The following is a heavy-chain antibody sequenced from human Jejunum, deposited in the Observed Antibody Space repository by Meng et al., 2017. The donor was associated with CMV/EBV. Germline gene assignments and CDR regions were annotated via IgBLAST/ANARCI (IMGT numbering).Heavy chain of an antibody. CDR2: IGAAGVDT. J-gene: IGHJ4*02. V-gene: IGHV3-23*01. CDR1: FTFYNFA. Sequence: FTFYNFAMSWVRQAPGKGLEWVSGIGAAGVDTYYADSVKGRFTISRDNSKNTLYLQMNSMRAEDTATYHCAKHRAGSNTWYYCFDYWAQGTLVTVSS. D-gene: IGHD6-13*01. CDR3: AKHRAGSNTWYYCFDY.